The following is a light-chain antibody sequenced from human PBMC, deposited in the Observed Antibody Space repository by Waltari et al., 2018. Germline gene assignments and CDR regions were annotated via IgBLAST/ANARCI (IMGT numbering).Light chain of an antibody. V-gene: IGLV8-61*01. J-gene: IGLJ3*02. CDR1: FGSRSTTTS. CDR3: ALYMGSGIWV. Sequence: QTVVPQEPSLSVSTGGTVTLTCALSFGSRSTTTSATWYQQTPAQAPRTLVYKANARSSGVPDLFSGSILGNTAALTITGAQAEDESDYYCALYMGSGIWVFGGGNRLTVL. CDR2: KAN.